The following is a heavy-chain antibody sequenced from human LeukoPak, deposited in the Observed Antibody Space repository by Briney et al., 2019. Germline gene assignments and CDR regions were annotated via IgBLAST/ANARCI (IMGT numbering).Heavy chain of an antibody. V-gene: IGHV3-23*01. J-gene: IGHJ1*01. CDR3: AKENYGDSTGGRFQH. CDR1: GFTFSSYA. D-gene: IGHD4-17*01. Sequence: PGGSLRLSRAASGFTFSSYAMSWVRQTPGKGLEWVSFISGSGGSTYYADSVKGRFTISRVNSKNTLYLQMNSLRAEDTAVYYCAKENYGDSTGGRFQHWGQGTLVTVSS. CDR2: ISGSGGST.